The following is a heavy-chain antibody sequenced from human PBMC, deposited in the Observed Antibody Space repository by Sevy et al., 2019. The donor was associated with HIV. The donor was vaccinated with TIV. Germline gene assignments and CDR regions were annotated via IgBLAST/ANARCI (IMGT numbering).Heavy chain of an antibody. CDR1: GFNFPSYD. Sequence: ASVKVSCKASGFNFPSYDIYWVRQATGQGLEWMGWMNTNTGNTGCAQKFQGRVTMTRNTSITTAYMELSNLRSEDTAVYYCARVSGWHLRYGMDVWGQGTTVTVSS. J-gene: IGHJ6*02. V-gene: IGHV1-8*02. CDR3: ARVSGWHLRYGMDV. CDR2: MNTNTGNT. D-gene: IGHD6-19*01.